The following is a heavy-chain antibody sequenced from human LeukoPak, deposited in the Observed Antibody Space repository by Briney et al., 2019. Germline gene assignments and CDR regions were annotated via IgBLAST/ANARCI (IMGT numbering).Heavy chain of an antibody. Sequence: PSETLSLTCAVYGGSFSGYYWSWIRQPPGKGLEWIGEINHSGSTNYNPSLKSRVTISVDTSKNQFSLKLSSVTAADTAVYYCASSSSTMVRGLFDYWGQGTLVTVSS. CDR3: ASSSSTMVRGLFDY. CDR2: INHSGST. D-gene: IGHD3-10*01. CDR1: GGSFSGYY. V-gene: IGHV4-34*01. J-gene: IGHJ4*02.